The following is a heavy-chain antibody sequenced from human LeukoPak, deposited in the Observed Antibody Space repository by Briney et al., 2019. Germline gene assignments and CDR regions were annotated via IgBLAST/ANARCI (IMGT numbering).Heavy chain of an antibody. V-gene: IGHV3-7*01. D-gene: IGHD3-3*01. J-gene: IGHJ6*03. Sequence: RTGGSLRLSCAASGFAFSSSWMSWVRQAPGKGLEWVANIKQDGSEKYYVDSVKGRFTISRDNAKNSLYLQMNSLRAEDTAVYYCAREGERFLEWLDYYMDVWGKGTTVTVSS. CDR3: AREGERFLEWLDYYMDV. CDR1: GFAFSSSW. CDR2: IKQDGSEK.